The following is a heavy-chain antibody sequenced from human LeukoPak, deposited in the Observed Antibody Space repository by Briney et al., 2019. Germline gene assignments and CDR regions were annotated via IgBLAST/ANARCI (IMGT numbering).Heavy chain of an antibody. Sequence: GGSLRLSCAASGFTFSSYWMHWVRQAPGKGLVWVSRINSDGSSTSYADSAKGRFTISRDNAKNTLYLQMNSLRAEDTAVYYCARERDSSGWYSEFDYWGQGTLVTVSS. J-gene: IGHJ4*02. V-gene: IGHV3-74*01. CDR3: ARERDSSGWYSEFDY. D-gene: IGHD6-19*01. CDR1: GFTFSSYW. CDR2: INSDGSST.